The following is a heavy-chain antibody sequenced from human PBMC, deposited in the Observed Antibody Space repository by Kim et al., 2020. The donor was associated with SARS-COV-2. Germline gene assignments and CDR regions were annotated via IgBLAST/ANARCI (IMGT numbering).Heavy chain of an antibody. D-gene: IGHD3-10*01. V-gene: IGHV4-59*13. CDR3: SSVPSGSDRIAY. Sequence: SETLSLTCTVSGGSISSYYWSWIRQRPGKGLEWIWYIYYSGSTNYNPSLTIRVPISVDTSTTQFPLTLNSVTLTAAAVALYSSVPSGSDRIAYWPKGTL. CDR2: IYYSGST. J-gene: IGHJ4*02. CDR1: GGSISSYY.